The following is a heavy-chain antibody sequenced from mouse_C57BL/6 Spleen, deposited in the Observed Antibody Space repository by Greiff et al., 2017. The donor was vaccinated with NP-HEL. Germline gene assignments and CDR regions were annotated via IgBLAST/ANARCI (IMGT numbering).Heavy chain of an antibody. D-gene: IGHD3-2*02. J-gene: IGHJ3*01. CDR2: INPNNGGT. CDR1: GYTFTDYN. V-gene: IGHV1-18*01. Sequence: EVQLQQSGPELVKPGASVKIPCKASGYTFTDYNMDWVKQSHGKSLEWIGDINPNNGGTNYNQKFKGKATLTVDKSSSTAYMELRSLTSEDTAVYCCARWGTAQGAWFAYWGQGTLVTVSA. CDR3: ARWGTAQGAWFAY.